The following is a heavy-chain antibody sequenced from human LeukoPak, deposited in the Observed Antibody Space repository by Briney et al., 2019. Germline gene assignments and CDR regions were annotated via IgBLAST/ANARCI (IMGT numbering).Heavy chain of an antibody. CDR2: IYYSGST. J-gene: IGHJ3*02. CDR3: ARVPAEKYAFDI. V-gene: IGHV4-59*01. D-gene: IGHD2-15*01. Sequence: SETLSLTCTVSGGSISSYYWSWIRQPPGKGLEWVGHIYYSGSTNYNPSLKSRVTISVDTSKNQFSLKLSSVTAADTAVYYCARVPAEKYAFDIWGQGTMVTVSS. CDR1: GGSISSYY.